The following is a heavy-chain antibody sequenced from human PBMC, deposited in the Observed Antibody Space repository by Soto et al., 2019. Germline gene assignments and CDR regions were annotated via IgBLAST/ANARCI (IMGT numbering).Heavy chain of an antibody. J-gene: IGHJ4*02. D-gene: IGHD5-12*01. CDR2: IYPGDSDT. CDR1: GYNFNTYW. Sequence: GESLKISCEGSGYNFNTYWIGWVRQMPGKGLEWMALIYPGDSDTRYSPSFEGQVTLSVDRSISTAYLQWSSLKASDTAIYYCATSTVSYVDIVSSTTRGYFDHWGQGTLDTVSS. CDR3: ATSTVSYVDIVSSTTRGYFDH. V-gene: IGHV5-51*01.